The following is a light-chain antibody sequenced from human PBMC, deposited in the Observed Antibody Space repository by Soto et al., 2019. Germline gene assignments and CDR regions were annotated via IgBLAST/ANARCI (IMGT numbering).Light chain of an antibody. CDR3: QTWGTGIHV. V-gene: IGLV4-69*01. J-gene: IGLJ1*01. Sequence: QPVLTQSPSASASLGVSVKLTCTLSSWHSSYAIAWHQQQPEKGPRYLMKLNSDGSHSKGDGIPDRFSGSSSGAERYLTISSLQSEDEADYYCQTWGTGIHVFGTGTKLTVL. CDR1: SWHSSYA. CDR2: LNSDGSH.